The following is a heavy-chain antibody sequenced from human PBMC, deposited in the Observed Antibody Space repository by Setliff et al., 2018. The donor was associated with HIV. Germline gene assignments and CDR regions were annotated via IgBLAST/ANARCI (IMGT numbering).Heavy chain of an antibody. CDR1: GFTFSKAW. CDR3: GRAGRSANWPYTYYYYIDV. V-gene: IGHV3-15*01. CDR2: IKSKRDGGAR. J-gene: IGHJ6*03. Sequence: GSLRLSCAASGFTFSKAWMNWVRRAPGKGLEWVGRIKSKRDGGAREYAASVKGRFTISRDNSKRSAYLEMNSLKTEDTGVYYCGRAGRSANWPYTYYYYIDVWGKGTTVTVSS. D-gene: IGHD2-2*01.